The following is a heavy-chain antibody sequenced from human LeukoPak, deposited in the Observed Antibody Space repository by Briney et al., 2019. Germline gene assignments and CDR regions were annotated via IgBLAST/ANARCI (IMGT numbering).Heavy chain of an antibody. Sequence: ASVKVSCKVSGYTLTELSMHWVRQAPGKGLEWMGGFDPEDGETIYAQKFQGRVTMTEDTSTDTAYMELSSLRSEDTAVYYCAKWDTYYDSSGYYFYWGQGTLVTVSS. J-gene: IGHJ4*02. CDR1: GYTLTELS. CDR2: FDPEDGET. CDR3: AKWDTYYDSSGYYFY. V-gene: IGHV1-24*01. D-gene: IGHD3-22*01.